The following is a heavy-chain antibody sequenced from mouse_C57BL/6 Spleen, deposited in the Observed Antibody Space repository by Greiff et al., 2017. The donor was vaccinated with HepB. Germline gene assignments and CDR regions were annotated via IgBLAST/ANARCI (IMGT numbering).Heavy chain of an antibody. CDR2: ISSGSSTI. V-gene: IGHV5-17*01. CDR3: ARPIYYDYLYAMDY. Sequence: EVKLVESGGGLVKPGGSLKLSCAASGFTFSDYGMHWVRQAPEKGLEWVAYISSGSSTIYYADTVKGRFTISRDNAKNTLFLQMTSLRSEDTAMYYCARPIYYDYLYAMDYWDQGTSVTVSS. CDR1: GFTFSDYG. J-gene: IGHJ4*01. D-gene: IGHD2-4*01.